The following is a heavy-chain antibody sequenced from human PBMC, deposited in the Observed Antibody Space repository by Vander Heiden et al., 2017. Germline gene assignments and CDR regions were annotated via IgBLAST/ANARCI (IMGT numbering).Heavy chain of an antibody. V-gene: IGHV1-69*01. Sequence: QVQLVQSGAEVKKPGSSVKVSCKASGGTFSSYAISWVRQAPGQGLEWMGGIIPIFGTANYAQKVQGRVTITADESTSTAYMELRSMRSEDTAVYYCATQQQRVKTDYFQHWGQGTMVTVYS. CDR2: IIPIFGTA. J-gene: IGHJ1*01. D-gene: IGHD6-13*01. CDR3: ATQQQRVKTDYFQH. CDR1: GGTFSSYA.